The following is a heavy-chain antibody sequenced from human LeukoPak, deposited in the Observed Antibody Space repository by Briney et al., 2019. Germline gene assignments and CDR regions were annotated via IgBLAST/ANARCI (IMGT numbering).Heavy chain of an antibody. V-gene: IGHV1-69*13. CDR2: IIPIFGTA. CDR1: GGTFTSYA. CDR3: ARSGVAATGSFDY. D-gene: IGHD2-15*01. Sequence: SVKVSCKASGGTFTSYAISWVRQAPGQGLEWMGGIIPIFGTANYAQKFQGRVTITADESTSTAYMEPSSLRSEDTAVYYCARSGVAATGSFDYWGQGTPVTVSS. J-gene: IGHJ4*02.